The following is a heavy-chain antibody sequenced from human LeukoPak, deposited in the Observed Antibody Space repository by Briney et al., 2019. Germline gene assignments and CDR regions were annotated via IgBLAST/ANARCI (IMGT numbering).Heavy chain of an antibody. CDR2: IKSKTDGGTA. D-gene: IGHD2-15*01. CDR1: GFTSSSYW. J-gene: IGHJ4*02. V-gene: IGHV3-15*01. CDR3: TTGWGSSINYYFDY. Sequence: TGGSLRLSCAASGFTSSSYWMSWVRQAPGKGLEWVGRIKSKTDGGTAGYAAPVKGRFTISRDDSKNTLYLQMNSLKTEDTAVYYCTTGWGSSINYYFDYWGQGTLVTVSS.